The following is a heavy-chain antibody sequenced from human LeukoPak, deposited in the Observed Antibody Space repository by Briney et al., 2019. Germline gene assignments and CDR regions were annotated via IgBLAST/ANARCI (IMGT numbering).Heavy chain of an antibody. CDR2: INHSGST. CDR3: ARAIGSGSRHSTFDY. D-gene: IGHD3-10*01. V-gene: IGHV4-34*01. CDR1: GGSFSGYY. J-gene: IGHJ4*02. Sequence: SETLSLTCAVYGGSFSGYYWSWIRQPPGKGLEWIGEINHSGSTNYNPSLKSRVTISVDTSKNQFSLKLSSETAADTAVYYCARAIGSGSRHSTFDYWGQGTLVTVSS.